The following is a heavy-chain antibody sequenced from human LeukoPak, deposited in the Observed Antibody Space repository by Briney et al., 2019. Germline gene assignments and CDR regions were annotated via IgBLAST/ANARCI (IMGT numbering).Heavy chain of an antibody. CDR3: ARQKCTSTSCLTKNAFDI. D-gene: IGHD2-2*01. V-gene: IGHV4-4*09. CDR2: IYTSGST. J-gene: IGHJ3*02. Sequence: SETLSLTCTVSGSISGYYRSWIRQPPGKGLEWIGYIYTSGSTNYNPSLESRVTISVDTSKNQFSLDLSSVTAADTAVYYCARQKCTSTSCLTKNAFDIWGQGTMVTVSS. CDR1: GSISGYY.